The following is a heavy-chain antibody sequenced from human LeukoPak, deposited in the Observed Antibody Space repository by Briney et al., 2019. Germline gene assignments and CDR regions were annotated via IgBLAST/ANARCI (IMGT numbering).Heavy chain of an antibody. CDR1: GFSFSNYW. J-gene: IGHJ4*02. CDR3: ARADIGWNPADY. Sequence: GGSLRLSCAASGFSFSNYWMSWVRQSPEKGLEWVANIKEDGSARYYVDSVKGRFTISRDNPKNSLYLQMGSLRADDTAMYYCARADIGWNPADYWGQGTLVIVSS. V-gene: IGHV3-7*03. D-gene: IGHD1-1*01. CDR2: IKEDGSAR.